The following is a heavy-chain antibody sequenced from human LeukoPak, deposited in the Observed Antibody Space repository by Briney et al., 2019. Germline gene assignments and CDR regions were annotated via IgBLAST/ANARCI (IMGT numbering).Heavy chain of an antibody. CDR2: ISGSGGST. V-gene: IGHV3-23*01. Sequence: RQXXXXXXEXXSAISGSGGSTYYADSVKGRFTISRDNSKNTLYLQMNSLRAEDTAVYYCAREGYYYDSSGYPPDYWGQGTLVTVSS. CDR3: AREGYYYDSSGYPPDY. J-gene: IGHJ4*02. D-gene: IGHD3-22*01.